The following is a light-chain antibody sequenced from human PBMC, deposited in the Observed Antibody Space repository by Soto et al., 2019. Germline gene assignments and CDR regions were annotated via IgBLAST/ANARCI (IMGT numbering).Light chain of an antibody. Sequence: DIQMTQSPSTLSAYVGDRVTITCRASQSISSWLAWYQQKPGKAPNLLIYKASSLESGGPSRFSGSGSGTEFTLTSSSLQPDDFATYYCQQYNIYPLTFGGGTKVEIK. J-gene: IGKJ4*01. V-gene: IGKV1-5*03. CDR2: KAS. CDR3: QQYNIYPLT. CDR1: QSISSW.